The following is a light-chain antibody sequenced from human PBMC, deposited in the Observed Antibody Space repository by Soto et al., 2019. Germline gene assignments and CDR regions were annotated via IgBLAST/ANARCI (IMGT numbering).Light chain of an antibody. V-gene: IGLV2-14*01. CDR2: EVN. CDR3: STWTSTNHWV. Sequence: QSALTQPASVSGSPGQSITISCTGPSSDISAYNYVSWFQQYPGKAPRLMIYEVNKRPSGVSSRFSASKSGDTASLTISGLQAEDEADYYCSTWTSTNHWVFGGGTKLTVL. CDR1: SSDISAYNY. J-gene: IGLJ3*02.